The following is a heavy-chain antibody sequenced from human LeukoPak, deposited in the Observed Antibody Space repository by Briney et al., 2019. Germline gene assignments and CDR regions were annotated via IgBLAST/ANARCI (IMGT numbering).Heavy chain of an antibody. J-gene: IGHJ4*02. CDR3: ATAGEGLYFDY. V-gene: IGHV3-33*01. Sequence: PGGSLRLSCAASGFTFRSYGMHWVRQAPGKGLQWVAVIWYDGSNKYYADSVKGRFTISRDNSKNTLSLQMNSLRAEDTAVYYCATAGEGLYFDYWGQGTLVTVSS. CDR2: IWYDGSNK. D-gene: IGHD7-27*01. CDR1: GFTFRSYG.